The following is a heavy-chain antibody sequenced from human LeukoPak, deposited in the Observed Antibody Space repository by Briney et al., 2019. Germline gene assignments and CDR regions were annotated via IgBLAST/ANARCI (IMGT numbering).Heavy chain of an antibody. CDR2: ISYDGSNK. D-gene: IGHD4-11*01. CDR3: ARDYSNDFDY. CDR1: GFTFSSYA. Sequence: GRSLRLSCAASGFTFSSYAMHWVRQAPGKGLEWVAVISYDGSNKYYADSVKGRFTISRDNAKNTLYLQMNSLRAGDTAVYYCARDYSNDFDYWGQGTLVTVSS. J-gene: IGHJ4*02. V-gene: IGHV3-30*04.